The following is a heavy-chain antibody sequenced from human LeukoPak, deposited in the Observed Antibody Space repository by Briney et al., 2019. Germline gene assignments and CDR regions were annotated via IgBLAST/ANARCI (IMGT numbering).Heavy chain of an antibody. J-gene: IGHJ4*02. CDR1: GGTFSSYA. CDR3: ARDVGYSSGPYYFDY. Sequence: SVKVSCKASGGTFSSYAISWVRQAPGQGLEWMGRIIPIFGTANYAQKFQGRVTITTDESTSTAYMELSSLRSEDTAVYYCARDVGYSSGPYYFDYWGQGTLVTVSS. V-gene: IGHV1-69*05. D-gene: IGHD6-19*01. CDR2: IIPIFGTA.